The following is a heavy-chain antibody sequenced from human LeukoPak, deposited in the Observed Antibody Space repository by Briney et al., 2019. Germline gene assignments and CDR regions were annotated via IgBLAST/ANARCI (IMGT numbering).Heavy chain of an antibody. D-gene: IGHD5-18*01. J-gene: IGHJ4*02. CDR3: ARESGALRGYSFGL. CDR1: GFTFSTYW. CDR2: TTSDESNK. Sequence: GGSLRLSCAASGFTFSTYWMTWVRQAAGKGLEWVAITTSDESNKHYADSVKGRFTISRDNSKNTLYLQMNSLRAEDTALYYCARESGALRGYSFGLWGQGTLVTVSS. V-gene: IGHV3-30-3*01.